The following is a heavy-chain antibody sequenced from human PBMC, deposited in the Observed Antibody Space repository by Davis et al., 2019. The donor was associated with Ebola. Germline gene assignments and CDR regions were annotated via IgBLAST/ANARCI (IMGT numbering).Heavy chain of an antibody. D-gene: IGHD3-10*01. J-gene: IGHJ4*02. CDR1: GGSISSSSYY. CDR3: ARSLLWLIDY. Sequence: SETLSLTCTVSGGSISSSSYYWGWIRQPPGKGLEWIGSFYYSGSTYYNPSLRSRVTISVDTSKNQFSLKLSSVTAADTALYYCARSLLWLIDYCGQGTLVTVSS. CDR2: FYYSGST. V-gene: IGHV4-39*01.